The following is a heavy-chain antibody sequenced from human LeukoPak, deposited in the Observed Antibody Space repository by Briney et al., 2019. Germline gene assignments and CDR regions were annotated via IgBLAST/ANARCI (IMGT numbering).Heavy chain of an antibody. Sequence: GKSLRLSCAASGFIFSSYAMHWVRQAPGKGLEWVAVISYDGSNKYYADSVKGRFTISRDNSKNTLYLQMNSLRAEDTAVYYCARVRGFDIVVVPATILDYWGQGTLVTVSS. J-gene: IGHJ4*02. V-gene: IGHV3-30-3*01. CDR2: ISYDGSNK. CDR3: ARVRGFDIVVVPATILDY. CDR1: GFIFSSYA. D-gene: IGHD2-2*02.